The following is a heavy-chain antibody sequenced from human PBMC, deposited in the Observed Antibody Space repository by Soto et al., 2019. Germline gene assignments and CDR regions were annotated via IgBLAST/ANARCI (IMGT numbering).Heavy chain of an antibody. CDR3: ARERGFLSEAFDI. CDR2: TYYRSRWYN. D-gene: IGHD3-10*01. V-gene: IGHV6-1*01. Sequence: TLSLTCAISGDSVSSNSATWSWIRQSPSRGLEWLGRTYYRSRWYNDYAPSVKSRLTINPDTSKNHFFLQLSSVTPEDTAVYYCARERGFLSEAFDIWGRGTVVTVSS. J-gene: IGHJ3*02. CDR1: GDSVSSNSAT.